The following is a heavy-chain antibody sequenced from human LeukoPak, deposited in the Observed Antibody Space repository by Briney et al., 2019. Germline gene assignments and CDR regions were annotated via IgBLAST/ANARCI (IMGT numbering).Heavy chain of an antibody. CDR3: ATIGDRRTGELYRIDY. CDR1: GFTFSSYA. J-gene: IGHJ4*02. CDR2: ISYDGSN. D-gene: IGHD7-27*01. V-gene: IGHV3-30-3*01. Sequence: GGSLRLPCAASGFTFSSYAMHWVRQAPGKGLEWVAVISYDGSNNADSVKGRFTISRDNSKNTLYLQMNSLRAEDAAVYYCATIGDRRTGELYRIDYWGQGTLVTVSS.